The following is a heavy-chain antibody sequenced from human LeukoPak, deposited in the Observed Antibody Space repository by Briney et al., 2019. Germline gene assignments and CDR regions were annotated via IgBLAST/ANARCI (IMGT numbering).Heavy chain of an antibody. J-gene: IGHJ4*02. CDR3: ARAWREGYNYFDY. Sequence: GGSLRLSCAASDFTFSSYSMNWVRQAPGKGREWVSYSSYSDTTKYYADSVRGRFTISRDNAKNSLYLQMNSLRAEDTAVYFCARAWREGYNYFDYWGQGALVTVSS. V-gene: IGHV3-48*01. D-gene: IGHD5-24*01. CDR1: DFTFSSYS. CDR2: SSYSDTTK.